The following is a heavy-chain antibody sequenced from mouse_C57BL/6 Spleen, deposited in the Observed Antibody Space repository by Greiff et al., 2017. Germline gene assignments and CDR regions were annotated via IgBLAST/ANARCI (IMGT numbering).Heavy chain of an antibody. CDR1: GFSFNTYA. J-gene: IGHJ4*01. Sequence: EVQRVESGGGLVQPKGSLKLSCAASGFSFNTYAMNWVRQAPGKGLEWVARIRSKSNNYATYYADSVKDRFTISRDDSESMLYLQMNNLKTEDTAMYYCVSDYRGEAMDYWGQGTSVTVSS. D-gene: IGHD2-12*01. CDR2: IRSKSNNYAT. V-gene: IGHV10-1*01. CDR3: VSDYRGEAMDY.